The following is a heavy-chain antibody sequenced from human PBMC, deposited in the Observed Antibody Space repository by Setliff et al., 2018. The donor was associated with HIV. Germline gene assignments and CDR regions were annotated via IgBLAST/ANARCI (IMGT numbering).Heavy chain of an antibody. CDR1: GGSFSGHF. Sequence: PSETLSLTCAVYGGSFSGHFWSWIRQPPGKGLEWIGEINHGGTTNYNPSLESRVIISMDTSKNQFSLRMTSVTAADTAVYHCARFKPPYCSSRNCYWGAFDIWGQGAMVTVSS. V-gene: IGHV4-34*01. D-gene: IGHD2-2*01. CDR3: ARFKPPYCSSRNCYWGAFDI. J-gene: IGHJ3*02. CDR2: INHGGTT.